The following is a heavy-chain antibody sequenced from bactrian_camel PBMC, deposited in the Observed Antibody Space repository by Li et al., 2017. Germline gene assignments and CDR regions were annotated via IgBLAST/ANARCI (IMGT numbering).Heavy chain of an antibody. D-gene: IGHD2*01. CDR1: GNIYSSTY. V-gene: IGHV3S40*01. CDR2: IYRGDSST. Sequence: DVQLVESGGGSVQAGGSLRLSCVASGNIYSSTYMAWFRQAPGKEREGVARIYRGDSSTYYAASVEDRFTISQDSATKTVYLQMNSLRPEDTAMYHCAARPDCYRGSWPTLGYYARGTQVTVS. J-gene: IGHJ4*01.